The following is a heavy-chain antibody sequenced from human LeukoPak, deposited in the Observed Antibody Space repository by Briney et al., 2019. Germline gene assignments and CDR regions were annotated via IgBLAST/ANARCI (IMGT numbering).Heavy chain of an antibody. V-gene: IGHV4-59*01. CDR3: ARGRNDNGGMFFDS. CDR1: GGSIRSYY. D-gene: IGHD4-23*01. J-gene: IGHJ4*02. Sequence: SGTLSLTCTVSGGSIRSYYWSWIRQAPGKGLEWIGFISYSAYTSYSPSLKSRVAISVDSSKSQFSLRLSSMTAADTAIYYCARGRNDNGGMFFDSWAQGTLVTVSS. CDR2: ISYSAYT.